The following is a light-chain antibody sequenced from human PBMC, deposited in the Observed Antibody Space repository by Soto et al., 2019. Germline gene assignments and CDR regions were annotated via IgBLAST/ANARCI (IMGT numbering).Light chain of an antibody. CDR3: QQHDRSSWT. V-gene: IGKV3-20*01. Sequence: EIALTQSPGTLSLSPGERATLFCRASQSVSSSYAAWYQQKSGQAPRLLIYGASSRATGIPDRFSGSGSGTDFTLTISRLEPEDSAVYYCQQHDRSSWTFGQGTKVEIK. CDR2: GAS. J-gene: IGKJ1*01. CDR1: QSVSSSY.